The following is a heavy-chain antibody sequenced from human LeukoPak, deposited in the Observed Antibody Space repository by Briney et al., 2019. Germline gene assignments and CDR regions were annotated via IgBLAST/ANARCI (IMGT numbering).Heavy chain of an antibody. CDR2: ITTSSSTL. D-gene: IGHD1-26*01. CDR1: GFTFTTYS. CDR3: VRGVNSGNYFFDY. Sequence: GGSLRLSCAASGFTFTTYSMNWVRQAPGKGLEWVSYITTSSSTLYYADSVKGRFTISRDNAKNSLYLQMNSLGAEDTAIYYCVRGVNSGNYFFDYWGQGTLVTVSS. V-gene: IGHV3-48*01. J-gene: IGHJ4*02.